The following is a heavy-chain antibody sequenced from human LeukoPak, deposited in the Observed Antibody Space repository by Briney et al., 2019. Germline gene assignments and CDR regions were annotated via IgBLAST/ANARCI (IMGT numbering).Heavy chain of an antibody. CDR1: GGSISSGGYY. D-gene: IGHD3-22*01. V-gene: IGHV4-31*03. J-gene: IGHJ4*02. CDR2: IYYSGST. CDR3: ARWNHYYDSSGHFDY. Sequence: PSQTLSLTCTVSGGSISSGGYYWSWIRQHPGKGLEWIGYIYYSGSTYYNPSLKSRVTISVDTSKNQFSLKLSSVTAADTAVYYCARWNHYYDSSGHFDYWGQGTLVTVSS.